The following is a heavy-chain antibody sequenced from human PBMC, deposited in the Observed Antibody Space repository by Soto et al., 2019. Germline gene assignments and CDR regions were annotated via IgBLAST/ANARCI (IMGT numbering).Heavy chain of an antibody. CDR2: VSPPFRTS. Sequence: QVQLVQSGAEVKKPGSSVKVSCKTSGVSFNNNGIGWVRQAPGHGLEWMGGVSPPFRTSNYAGKFQGRISITADAPTGTVNMELSSLTSEDTAQYYCARVLYYGSGSYSPYGMDVWGQGTTVTVSS. CDR3: ARVLYYGSGSYSPYGMDV. J-gene: IGHJ6*02. D-gene: IGHD3-10*01. V-gene: IGHV1-69*01. CDR1: GVSFNNNG.